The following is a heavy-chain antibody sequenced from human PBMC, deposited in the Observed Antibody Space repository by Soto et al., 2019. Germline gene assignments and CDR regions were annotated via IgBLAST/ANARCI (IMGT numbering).Heavy chain of an antibody. Sequence: PGVSLRLSCAASGFTVSSNYMSWVRQAPGKGLEWVSVIYSSGSTYYADSVKGRFTISRDNSKNTVYLQMNSLSPEDTAVYYCARDEASRRDYFDYWGQGTLVTV. CDR3: ARDEASRRDYFDY. J-gene: IGHJ4*02. CDR1: GFTVSSNY. V-gene: IGHV3-53*01. CDR2: IYSSGST. D-gene: IGHD2-2*01.